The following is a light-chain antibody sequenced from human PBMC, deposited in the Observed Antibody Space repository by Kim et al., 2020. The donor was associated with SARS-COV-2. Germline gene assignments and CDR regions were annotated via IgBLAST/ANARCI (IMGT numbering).Light chain of an antibody. CDR3: QVWDNTNDHNYV. J-gene: IGLJ1*01. CDR1: NIGSKS. Sequence: SYELTQPPSVSVAPGKTASITCGGNNIGSKSVAWYQQKPGQAPVLVIYYDTDRPSGIPERFSGSNSGNTATLTISRVEAGDEADYYCQVWDNTNDHNYVFGPGTKVTVL. V-gene: IGLV3-21*04. CDR2: YDT.